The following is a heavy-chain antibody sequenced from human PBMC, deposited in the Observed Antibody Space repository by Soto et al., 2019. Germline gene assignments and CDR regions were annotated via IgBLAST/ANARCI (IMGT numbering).Heavy chain of an antibody. CDR1: GYIFTNYY. CDR2: INPLPTSGST. Sequence: QVQLVQSGAEVKKPGASVKVSCKASGYIFTNYYIHWVRQAPGQGLEWMAIINPLPTSGSTNYAQEFQGRVTVTRDTSTSTVYMELNSLRSDDTAIYYCARDLAAAAYWDQGTLVTVSS. J-gene: IGHJ4*02. CDR3: ARDLAAAAY. D-gene: IGHD6-13*01. V-gene: IGHV1-46*01.